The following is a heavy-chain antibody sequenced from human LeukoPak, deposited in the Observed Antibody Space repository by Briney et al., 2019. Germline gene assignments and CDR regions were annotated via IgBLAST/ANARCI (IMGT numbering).Heavy chain of an antibody. V-gene: IGHV3-7*01. D-gene: IGHD2-2*01. J-gene: IGHJ5*02. CDR2: IKEDGSAQ. CDR3: ATSSNAPGNH. Sequence: GGFLRLSCAASGFTFNGYWMSWVRQAPGKGLEWVAYIKEDGSAQYYVGSVKGRFTISRDNAKNSLNLQMNSLRAEDTAVYYCATSSNAPGNHWGQGTLVTVSS. CDR1: GFTFNGYW.